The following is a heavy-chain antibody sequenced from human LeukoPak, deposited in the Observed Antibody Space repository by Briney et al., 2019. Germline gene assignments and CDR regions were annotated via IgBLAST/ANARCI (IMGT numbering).Heavy chain of an antibody. V-gene: IGHV3-23*01. CDR2: ISGSGGST. CDR1: GFTFSSYA. J-gene: IGHJ4*02. Sequence: PGGSLRLSCAASGFTFSSYAMSWVRQAPGKGLEWVSGISGSGGSTNYADSVGGRFTISRDSSKNTLYLQMNSLRAEDTAVYYCVKGGDGYNWGYWGQGTLVTVSS. D-gene: IGHD5-24*01. CDR3: VKGGDGYNWGY.